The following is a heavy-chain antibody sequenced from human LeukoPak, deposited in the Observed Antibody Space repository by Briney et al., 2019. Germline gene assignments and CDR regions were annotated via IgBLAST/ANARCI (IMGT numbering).Heavy chain of an antibody. J-gene: IGHJ4*02. V-gene: IGHV1-69*05. CDR2: IIPVFGTA. D-gene: IGHD3-16*02. Sequence: SVKVSCKASGGTFSSYAISWVRQAPGQGLEWMGRIIPVFGTANYAQKFQGRVTITTDESTSTAYMELSSLRSEDTAVYYCASPNEYDYVWGSYRFDYWGQGTLVTVSS. CDR3: ASPNEYDYVWGSYRFDY. CDR1: GGTFSSYA.